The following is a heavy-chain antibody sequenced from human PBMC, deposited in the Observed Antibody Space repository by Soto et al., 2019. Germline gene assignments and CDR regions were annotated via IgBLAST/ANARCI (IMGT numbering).Heavy chain of an antibody. CDR2: ISYDARNT. CDR3: ARPGSGYDVLSGQYFYFFHAVDV. D-gene: IGHD3-3*01. V-gene: IGHV3-30*04. CDR1: GFLFNTYA. Sequence: GGSLRLSCTAFGFLFNTYAMHWVRQAPGKGLEWVAVISYDARNTYYADSVKGRFTISRDNSRNTLYLQMNSLRAEDTAVYYCARPGSGYDVLSGQYFYFFHAVDVWGQGTTVTVS. J-gene: IGHJ6*02.